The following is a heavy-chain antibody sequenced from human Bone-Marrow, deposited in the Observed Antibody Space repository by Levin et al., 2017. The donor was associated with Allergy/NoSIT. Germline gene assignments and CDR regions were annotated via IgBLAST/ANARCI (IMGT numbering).Heavy chain of an antibody. D-gene: IGHD5-24*01. CDR2: IYSAGNT. V-gene: IGHV3-66*02. CDR1: GFTVSSTY. Sequence: LSLTCAASGFTVSSTYLGWVRQAPGKGLEWVSVIYSAGNTYYADSVKGRFTISRDNSKNTLYLQMNSLRAEDTAVYYCAKVMPSGDGYNYYFDYWGQGTLITVSS. J-gene: IGHJ4*02. CDR3: AKVMPSGDGYNYYFDY.